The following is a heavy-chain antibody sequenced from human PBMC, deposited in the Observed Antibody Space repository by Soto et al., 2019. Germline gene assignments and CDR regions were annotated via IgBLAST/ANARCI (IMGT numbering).Heavy chain of an antibody. Sequence: SETLSLTCSVSGVSISSGDNFWSWIRQPPGKGPEFMGYIYHTGSTYYNPSLQRRITMSLDTSKNQFSLRLTSVTAADTALYYCARFDYYDSSGYLDFGPKWGQGTLVTVSS. CDR2: IYHTGST. CDR3: ARFDYYDSSGYLDFGPK. CDR1: GVSISSGDNF. J-gene: IGHJ4*02. V-gene: IGHV4-30-4*02. D-gene: IGHD3-22*01.